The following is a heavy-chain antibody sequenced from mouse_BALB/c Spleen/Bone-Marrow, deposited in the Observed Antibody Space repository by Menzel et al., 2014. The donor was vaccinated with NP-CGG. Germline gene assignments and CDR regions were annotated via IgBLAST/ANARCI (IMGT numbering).Heavy chain of an antibody. J-gene: IGHJ4*01. V-gene: IGHV5-17*02. Sequence: DVKLQESGGGLVQPGGSRKLSCAASGFTFSSFGMHWVRQAPEKGLEWVAYISSGSSTIYYADTVKGRFTISRDNSKNTLFLQMTSLRSEDTAMYYCARSLLRLSYAMDYWGQGTSVTVSS. CDR3: ARSLLRLSYAMDY. CDR2: ISSGSSTI. D-gene: IGHD1-2*01. CDR1: GFTFSSFG.